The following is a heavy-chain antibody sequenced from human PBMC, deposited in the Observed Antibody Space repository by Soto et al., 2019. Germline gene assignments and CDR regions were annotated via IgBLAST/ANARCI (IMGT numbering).Heavy chain of an antibody. CDR3: ASTRNPGENYYYYYMDV. V-gene: IGHV5-51*01. Sequence: GESLKISCKGSGYSFTSYWIGWVRQMPGKGLEWMGIIYPGDSDTRYSPSYQGQVTISADKSISNAYLQWSSLKASDTAMYYCASTRNPGENYYYYYMDVWGKGTTVTVSS. D-gene: IGHD3-16*01. CDR2: IYPGDSDT. J-gene: IGHJ6*03. CDR1: GYSFTSYW.